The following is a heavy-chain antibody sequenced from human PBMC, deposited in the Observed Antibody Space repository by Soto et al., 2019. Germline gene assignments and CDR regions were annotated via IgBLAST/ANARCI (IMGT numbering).Heavy chain of an antibody. J-gene: IGHJ6*02. CDR1: GFTFSSYA. CDR2: ISYDGSNK. Sequence: GGSLRLSCAASGFTFSSYAMHWVRQAPGKGLEWVAVISYDGSNKYYADSVKGRFTISRDNSKNTLYLQMNSLRAEDTAVYYCARDKRGRGVDTADFYGMDVWGQGTTVTVSS. D-gene: IGHD5-18*01. V-gene: IGHV3-30-3*01. CDR3: ARDKRGRGVDTADFYGMDV.